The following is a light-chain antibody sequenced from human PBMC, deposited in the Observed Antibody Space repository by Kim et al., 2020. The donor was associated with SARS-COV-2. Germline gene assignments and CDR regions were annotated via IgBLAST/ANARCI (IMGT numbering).Light chain of an antibody. J-gene: IGKJ4*01. CDR1: QSVSDSY. CDR3: QQYTSSPLT. V-gene: IGKV3-20*01. CDR2: GAS. Sequence: EIVLTQSPDTLSLSPGERATLSCRASQSVSDSYVAWYKQKPGQAPRLLIYGASSRATGIPDRFTGSGFGSDFSLTINRLEPEDFAVYYCQQYTSSPLTFGGGTKVDIK.